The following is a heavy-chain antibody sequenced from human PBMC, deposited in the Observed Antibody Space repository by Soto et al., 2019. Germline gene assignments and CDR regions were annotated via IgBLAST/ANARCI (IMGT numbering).Heavy chain of an antibody. J-gene: IGHJ4*02. CDR3: PRGGGGWDS. CDR1: GFTVTGEQ. CDR2: MYTGGRT. D-gene: IGHD6-19*01. V-gene: IGHV3-53*01. Sequence: GGSLRLSCVPSGFTVTGEQMNWVRQAPGKGLEWVSTMYTGGRTFYADSVRGRFTISRDETKNILYLQMDSLRVEDTAVYYCPRGGGGWDSWGQGSLVTVSS.